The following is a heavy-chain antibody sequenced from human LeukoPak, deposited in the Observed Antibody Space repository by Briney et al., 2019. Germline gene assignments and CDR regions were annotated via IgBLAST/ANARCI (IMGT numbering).Heavy chain of an antibody. CDR2: ISAYNGNT. Sequence: GASVTVSFKASDYTFTSYGISWVRQAPGQGLEWVGWISAYNGNTNYAQKFQGRVTMTTDTSTSTAYMELSSLRSDDTAIYYCPRSRGRTVVTPAPLSSDSWGPGPLVTASS. CDR1: DYTFTSYG. D-gene: IGHD4-23*01. CDR3: PRSRGRTVVTPAPLSSDS. J-gene: IGHJ4*02. V-gene: IGHV1-18*01.